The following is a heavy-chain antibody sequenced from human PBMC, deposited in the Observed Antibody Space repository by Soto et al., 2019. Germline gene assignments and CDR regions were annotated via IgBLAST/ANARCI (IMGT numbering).Heavy chain of an antibody. CDR1: GGSISSYY. J-gene: IGHJ4*02. V-gene: IGHV4-59*08. D-gene: IGHD3-16*02. CDR3: ARTYYDYIWGSYRYPIVGYYFDY. Sequence: PSETLSLTRTVSGGSISSYYWSWSRQPPGKGLEWIGYIYYSGSTNYNPSLKSRVTISVDTSKNQFSLKLSSVTAADTAVYYCARTYYDYIWGSYRYPIVGYYFDYWGQGTLVTVSS. CDR2: IYYSGST.